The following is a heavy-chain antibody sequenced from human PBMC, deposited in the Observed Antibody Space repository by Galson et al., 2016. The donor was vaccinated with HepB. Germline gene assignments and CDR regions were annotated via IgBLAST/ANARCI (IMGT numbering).Heavy chain of an antibody. CDR3: ARAYGDYGTGWYFDL. CDR2: IWYDGSNK. CDR1: GFTFSSYG. J-gene: IGHJ2*01. Sequence: SLRLSCAASGFTFSSYGMHWVRQAPGKGLEWVAVIWYDGSNKNYADSVKGRFTISRDNSKNSLYLQMSGLRAEDTAVYYCARAYGDYGTGWYFDLWGRGTLVTVSS. V-gene: IGHV3-33*01. D-gene: IGHD4-17*01.